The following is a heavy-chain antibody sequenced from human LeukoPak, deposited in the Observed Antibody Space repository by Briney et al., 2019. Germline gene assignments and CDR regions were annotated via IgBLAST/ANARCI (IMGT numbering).Heavy chain of an antibody. D-gene: IGHD2-8*01. J-gene: IGHJ6*03. CDR1: GFTFSSYE. CDR2: ISSSGSTI. Sequence: GGSLRLSCAASGFTFSSYEMNWVRQAPGKGLEWVSYISSSGSTIYYADSVKGRFTISRDNAKNSLYLQMNSLRAEDTAIYYCAREGVGHYYYYYYTDVWGKGTTVTTSS. CDR3: AREGVGHYYYYYYTDV. V-gene: IGHV3-48*03.